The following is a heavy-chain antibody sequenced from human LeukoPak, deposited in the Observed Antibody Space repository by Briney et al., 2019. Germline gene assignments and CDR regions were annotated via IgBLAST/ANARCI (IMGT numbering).Heavy chain of an antibody. V-gene: IGHV4-59*08. J-gene: IGHJ4*02. CDR1: GGYISNSY. Sequence: SETLSLTCTVSGGYISNSYWSWIRQSPGKGLEWIGYIYYSGSTDYNLSLTSRVTISLDTSKNQFSLRLSSVTAADTAVYYCARRRGDFWSDFYAFDSWGQGTLVTISS. CDR2: IYYSGST. D-gene: IGHD3-3*01. CDR3: ARRRGDFWSDFYAFDS.